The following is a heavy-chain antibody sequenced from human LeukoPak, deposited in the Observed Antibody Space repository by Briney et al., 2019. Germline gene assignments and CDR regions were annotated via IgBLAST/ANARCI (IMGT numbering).Heavy chain of an antibody. Sequence: GGSLRLSCAASGFTFSSYGMHWVRQAPGKGLEWVAVISYDGSNKYYADSVKGRFTISRDNSMNTLYLQMNSLRAEDTAVYYCAKGGSSSWFFDYWGQGTLVTVSS. J-gene: IGHJ4*02. V-gene: IGHV3-30*18. CDR1: GFTFSSYG. CDR3: AKGGSSSWFFDY. D-gene: IGHD6-13*01. CDR2: ISYDGSNK.